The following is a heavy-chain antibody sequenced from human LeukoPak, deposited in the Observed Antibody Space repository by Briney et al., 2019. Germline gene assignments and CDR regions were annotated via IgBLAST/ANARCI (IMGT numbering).Heavy chain of an antibody. CDR1: GFTFSSYS. V-gene: IGHV3-21*01. CDR3: ARGPPGDQTNWFDP. CDR2: ISSSSSYI. Sequence: GGSLRLSCAASGFTFSSYSMNWVRQAPGKGLEWVSSISSSSSYIYYADSVKGRFTISRDNAKSSLYLQMNSLRAEDTAVYYCARGPPGDQTNWFDPWGQGTLVTVSS. D-gene: IGHD7-27*01. J-gene: IGHJ5*02.